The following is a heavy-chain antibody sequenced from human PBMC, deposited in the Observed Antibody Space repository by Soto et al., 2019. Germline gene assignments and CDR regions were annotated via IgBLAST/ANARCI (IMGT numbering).Heavy chain of an antibody. V-gene: IGHV3-23*01. Sequence: GGSLRLSCAASGFTFSSYAMSWVRQAPGKGLEWVSAISGSGGSTYYADSGKGRFTISRVNSKNTLYLQMNSLRAEDTAVYYCAKDSPITSFGVVIPLAFDIWGQGTMVTVSS. D-gene: IGHD3-3*01. CDR1: GFTFSSYA. CDR2: ISGSGGST. J-gene: IGHJ3*02. CDR3: AKDSPITSFGVVIPLAFDI.